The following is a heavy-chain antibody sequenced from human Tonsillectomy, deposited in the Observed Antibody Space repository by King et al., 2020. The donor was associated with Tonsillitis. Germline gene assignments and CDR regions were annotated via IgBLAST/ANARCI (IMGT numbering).Heavy chain of an antibody. J-gene: IGHJ4*02. CDR2: ISYDGSDK. Sequence: QVQLVQSGGGVVQPGRSLRLSCAASGFAFSDCGMHWVRQAPGKGLDWVATISYDGSDKDYGDSVRGRFPISRDNSRSTLYLQVNSLRADDTAVYYCAKEGGAQYCSSASCSADYWGQGTLVTVSS. CDR3: AKEGGAQYCSSASCSADY. V-gene: IGHV3-30*18. D-gene: IGHD2-2*01. CDR1: GFAFSDCG.